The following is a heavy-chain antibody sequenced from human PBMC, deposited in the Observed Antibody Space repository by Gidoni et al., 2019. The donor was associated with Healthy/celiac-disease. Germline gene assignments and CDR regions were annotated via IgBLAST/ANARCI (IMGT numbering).Heavy chain of an antibody. D-gene: IGHD5-12*01. V-gene: IGHV3-48*02. CDR1: GFTFSSYS. CDR3: ARGLHRHSGYLDY. J-gene: IGHJ4*02. Sequence: EVQLVESGGGLVQPGGSLRLSCAASGFTFSSYSMNWVRQAPGKGLEWVSYISSSSSTIYYADSVKGRFTISRDNAKNSLYLQRNSLRDEDTAVYYCARGLHRHSGYLDYWGQGTLVTVSS. CDR2: ISSSSSTI.